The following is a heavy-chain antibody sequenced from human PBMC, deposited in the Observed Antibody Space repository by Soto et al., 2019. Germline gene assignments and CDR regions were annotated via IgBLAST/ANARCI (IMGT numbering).Heavy chain of an antibody. Sequence: GGSLRLSCAASGFTFSSYGMRWVRQAPGKGLEWVAVISYDGSNKYYADSVKGRFTISRDSSKNTLYLEMNSLRAEDTAVYYCAKGEYYYGSGSPYYGMDVWGQGTTVTVSS. D-gene: IGHD3-10*01. CDR1: GFTFSSYG. CDR3: AKGEYYYGSGSPYYGMDV. CDR2: ISYDGSNK. J-gene: IGHJ6*02. V-gene: IGHV3-30*18.